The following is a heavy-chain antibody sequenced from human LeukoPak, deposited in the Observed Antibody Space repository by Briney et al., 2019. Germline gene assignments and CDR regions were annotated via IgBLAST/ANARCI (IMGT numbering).Heavy chain of an antibody. D-gene: IGHD3-10*01. V-gene: IGHV4-34*01. CDR2: INHSGST. J-gene: IGHJ4*02. CDR1: GGPFSGYY. Sequence: SETLSLTCAVYGGPFSGYYWSWIRQPPGKGLEWIGEINHSGSTNYNPSLKSRVTISVDTSKNQFSLKLSSVTAADTAVYYCARGKKHYYGSGSCSLHFDYWGQGTLVTVSS. CDR3: ARGKKHYYGSGSCSLHFDY.